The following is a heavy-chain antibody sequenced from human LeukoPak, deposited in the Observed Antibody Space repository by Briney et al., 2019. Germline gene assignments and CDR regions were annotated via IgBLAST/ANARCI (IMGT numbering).Heavy chain of an antibody. CDR3: ARDRWGELPREGDYLFDY. D-gene: IGHD1-26*01. CDR2: ISSSSSYI. CDR1: GFTFSSYG. J-gene: IGHJ4*02. Sequence: KPGGSLRLSCAASGFTFSSYGMHWVRQAPGKGLEWVSSISSSSSYIYYADSVKGRFTISRDNAKNSLYLQMNSLRAEDTAVYYCARDRWGELPREGDYLFDYWGQGTLVTVSS. V-gene: IGHV3-21*01.